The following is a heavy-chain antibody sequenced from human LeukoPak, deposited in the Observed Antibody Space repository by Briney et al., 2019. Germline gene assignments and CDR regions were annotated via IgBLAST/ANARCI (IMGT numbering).Heavy chain of an antibody. CDR2: FDPEDGET. CDR1: GYTLTELS. V-gene: IGHV1-24*01. J-gene: IGHJ4*02. Sequence: GASVKVSCKVSGYTLTELSMHWVRQAPGKGLEWMGGFDPEDGETIYAQKFQGRVTITEDTSTDTAYMELSSLRSEDTAVYYCATLTELWGQGTLVTVSS. CDR3: ATLTEL. D-gene: IGHD1-26*01.